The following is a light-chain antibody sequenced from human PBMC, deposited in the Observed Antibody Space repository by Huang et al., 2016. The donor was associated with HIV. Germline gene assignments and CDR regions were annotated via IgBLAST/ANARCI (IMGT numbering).Light chain of an antibody. Sequence: EIVMTQSPATLSVSPGERATLSCRASQSVNTNLAWYQQKPCQAPGHLVYGASTRATGVPARFSGSGSGTEFTLTISSLQSEDFAVYYCQQYNNWPRGTFGQGTKVEIK. V-gene: IGKV3-15*01. CDR3: QQYNNWPRGT. CDR2: GAS. CDR1: QSVNTN. J-gene: IGKJ1*01.